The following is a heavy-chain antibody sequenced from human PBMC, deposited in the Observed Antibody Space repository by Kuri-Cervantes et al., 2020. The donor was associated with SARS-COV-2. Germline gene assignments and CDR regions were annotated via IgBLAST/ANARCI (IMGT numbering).Heavy chain of an antibody. CDR3: ARREKDIVVVPAAISNYYYYYMDV. D-gene: IGHD2-2*02. J-gene: IGHJ6*03. CDR1: GYTFTSYG. Sequence: ASVKVSCKASGYTFTSYGISWVRQAPGQGLKWMGWISAYNGNTNYAQKLQGRVTMTTDTSTSTAYMELRSLRSDDTAVYYCARREKDIVVVPAAISNYYYYYMDVWGKGTTVTVSS. CDR2: ISAYNGNT. V-gene: IGHV1-18*01.